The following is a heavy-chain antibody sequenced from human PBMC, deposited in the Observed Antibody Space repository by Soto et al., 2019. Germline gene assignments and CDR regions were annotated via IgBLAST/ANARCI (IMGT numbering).Heavy chain of an antibody. D-gene: IGHD2-8*02. CDR3: AKATATGGGAFDI. Sequence: GGSLRLSCAASGFTCSSYDMSWVRQAPGKGLEWVSTILVRGSTHYPDSVKGRFTISRDNSKNTLFLQMNSLTAGDTAVYYCAKATATGGGAFDICGQGTMVTVSS. V-gene: IGHV3-23*01. J-gene: IGHJ3*02. CDR1: GFTCSSYD. CDR2: ILVRGST.